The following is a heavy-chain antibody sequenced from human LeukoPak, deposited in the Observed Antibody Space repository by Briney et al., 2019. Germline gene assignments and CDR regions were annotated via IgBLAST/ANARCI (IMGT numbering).Heavy chain of an antibody. Sequence: PGGSPRLSCAASGFTFDDYAMHWVRQAPGKGLEWVSLISGDGGSTYYADSVKGRFTISRDNSKNSLYLQMNSLRTEDTALYYCAKDGPYCGGDCEYFQHWGQGTLVTVSS. D-gene: IGHD2-21*02. CDR2: ISGDGGST. V-gene: IGHV3-43*02. CDR1: GFTFDDYA. CDR3: AKDGPYCGGDCEYFQH. J-gene: IGHJ1*01.